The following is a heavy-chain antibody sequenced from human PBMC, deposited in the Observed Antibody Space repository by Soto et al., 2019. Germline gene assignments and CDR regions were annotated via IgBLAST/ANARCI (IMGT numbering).Heavy chain of an antibody. Sequence: QVPLVQSGAEVKKPGASVKVSCKASGYTFTSYGISWVRQAPGQGLEWMGWISAYNGNTNYAQKLQGRVTMTTDTSTRTAYMELRSLRSDDTAVYYCARESAPTYYDPVAPANYYYYYGMDAWGQRTTVTVSS. CDR2: ISAYNGNT. CDR1: GYTFTSYG. J-gene: IGHJ6*02. D-gene: IGHD3-3*01. V-gene: IGHV1-18*04. CDR3: ARESAPTYYDPVAPANYYYYYGMDA.